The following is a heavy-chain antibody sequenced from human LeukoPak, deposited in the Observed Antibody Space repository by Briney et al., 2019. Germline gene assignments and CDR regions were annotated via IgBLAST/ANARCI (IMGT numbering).Heavy chain of an antibody. CDR3: ARDSSGYYSPLDY. Sequence: GGSLRLSCAASGFTFSNYEMNWVRQAPGKGLEWVSYISGSGTNIYYVDSVKGRFTISGDNAKNSLYLQMTSLRAEDTAVYYCARDSSGYYSPLDYWGQGTLVTVSS. CDR2: ISGSGTNI. CDR1: GFTFSNYE. J-gene: IGHJ4*02. D-gene: IGHD3-22*01. V-gene: IGHV3-48*03.